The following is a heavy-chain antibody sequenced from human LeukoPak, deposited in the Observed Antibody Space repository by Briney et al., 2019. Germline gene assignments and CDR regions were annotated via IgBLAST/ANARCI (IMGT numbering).Heavy chain of an antibody. CDR2: IWSDGSNK. Sequence: GGSLRLSCAASGFTFTTYGMHWVRQAPGKGLEWVAVIWSDGSNKYSADSVKGRFTISRDNSKNTLYLQMNSLRAEDTAVYYCARASGPFDFWGQGTLATVSP. D-gene: IGHD3-10*01. V-gene: IGHV3-33*01. CDR3: ARASGPFDF. CDR1: GFTFTTYG. J-gene: IGHJ4*02.